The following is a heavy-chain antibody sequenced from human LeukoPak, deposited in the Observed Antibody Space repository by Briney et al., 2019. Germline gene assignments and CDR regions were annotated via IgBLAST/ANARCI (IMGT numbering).Heavy chain of an antibody. J-gene: IGHJ3*02. CDR3: ARAVYYDFWSGSPDDAFDI. D-gene: IGHD3-3*01. CDR1: GFTFSSYA. V-gene: IGHV3-23*01. Sequence: AGGSLRLSCAASGFTFSSYAMSWVRQVPGKGLEWVSVISGSGDNTYYADSVKGRFTISRDNSKNMLYLQMNSLRAEDTAVYYCARAVYYDFWSGSPDDAFDIWGQGTMVTVSS. CDR2: ISGSGDNT.